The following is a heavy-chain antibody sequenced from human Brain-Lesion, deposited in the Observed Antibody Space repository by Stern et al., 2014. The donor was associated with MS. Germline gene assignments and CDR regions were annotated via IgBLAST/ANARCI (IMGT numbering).Heavy chain of an antibody. D-gene: IGHD2-15*01. CDR3: AGEEDIRYCSGGSCTGNWFDP. V-gene: IGHV4-39*01. Sequence: QVQLGESGPGLVKPSETLSLTCTVAGGSVSSTSYAWAWIRQPPGKGLEWVGTIYYSGDTYYSPSLKSRLTISLDKSKKQFFLHRGFVPAADTAVYYCAGEEDIRYCSGGSCTGNWFDPWGQGTLVTVSS. CDR2: IYYSGDT. CDR1: GGSVSSTSYA. J-gene: IGHJ5*02.